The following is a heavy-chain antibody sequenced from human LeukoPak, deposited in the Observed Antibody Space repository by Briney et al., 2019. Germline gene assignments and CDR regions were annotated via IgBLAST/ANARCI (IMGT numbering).Heavy chain of an antibody. CDR3: ARDNGDYYGMDV. CDR2: IYHSGST. CDR1: GGSIKSNNW. V-gene: IGHV4-4*02. D-gene: IGHD4-17*01. J-gene: IGHJ6*02. Sequence: PSGTLSLTCAVSGGSIKSNNWWSWVRQPPGKGLEWIGEIYHSGSTNYNPSLESRVTVSVDKSKNQFSLKLSSVSAADTAVYYCARDNGDYYGMDVWGQGTTVTVSS.